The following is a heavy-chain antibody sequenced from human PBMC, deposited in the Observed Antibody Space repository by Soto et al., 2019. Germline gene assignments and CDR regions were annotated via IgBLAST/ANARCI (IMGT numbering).Heavy chain of an antibody. Sequence: QVQLVQSGAEVKKPGSSVKVSCKASGGTFSSYAISWVRQAPGQGLEWMGGIIPIFGTANYAQKFQGRVTITADEYTSTAYMELSSLRSEDTAVYYCAREGLMVYAMDGFDYWGQGTLVTVSS. CDR2: IIPIFGTA. V-gene: IGHV1-69*01. J-gene: IGHJ4*02. CDR1: GGTFSSYA. CDR3: AREGLMVYAMDGFDY. D-gene: IGHD2-8*01.